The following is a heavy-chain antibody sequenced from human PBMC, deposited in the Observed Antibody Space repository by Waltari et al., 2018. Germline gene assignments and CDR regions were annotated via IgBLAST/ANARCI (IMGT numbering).Heavy chain of an antibody. CDR3: ARFRIAVASFDY. Sequence: QLQLQESGPGLVKPSETLSLTCTVSGGSIISSSYYWGWIRQPPGKGLEWIGSIYYSGSTYYNPSLKSRVTISVDTSKNQFSLKLSSLTAADTAVYYCARFRIAVASFDYWGQGTLVTVSS. V-gene: IGHV4-39*01. CDR2: IYYSGST. J-gene: IGHJ4*02. D-gene: IGHD6-19*01. CDR1: GGSIISSSYY.